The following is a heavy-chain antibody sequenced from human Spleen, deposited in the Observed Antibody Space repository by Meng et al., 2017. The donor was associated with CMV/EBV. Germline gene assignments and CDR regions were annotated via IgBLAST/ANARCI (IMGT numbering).Heavy chain of an antibody. D-gene: IGHD6-13*01. CDR1: LDFSEYA. J-gene: IGHJ4*02. Sequence: LDFSEYAMNWVRQAPEKGLEWVSTLGRGGGGTYYADSVKGRFTVSRDDSKNALYLQMNALRAEDTALYFCAKDGKWAAGSSGEPFDYWGQGALVTVSS. CDR2: LGRGGGGT. V-gene: IGHV3-23*01. CDR3: AKDGKWAAGSSGEPFDY.